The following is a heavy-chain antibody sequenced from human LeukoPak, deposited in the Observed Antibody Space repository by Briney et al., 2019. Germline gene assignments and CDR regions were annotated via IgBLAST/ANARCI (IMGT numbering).Heavy chain of an antibody. CDR3: AKTIIVGTSGTFDM. CDR2: IWNDGSSK. CDR1: GFTFSSYG. D-gene: IGHD1-26*01. V-gene: IGHV3-30*02. Sequence: PGGSLRLSCAASGFTFSSYGIHWVRQTPGKGLEWVALIWNDGSSKYYAESVKGRFTISRDNSKNTLYLQVNSLRAEDRAVYYCAKTIIVGTSGTFDMWGQGTMVTVSS. J-gene: IGHJ3*02.